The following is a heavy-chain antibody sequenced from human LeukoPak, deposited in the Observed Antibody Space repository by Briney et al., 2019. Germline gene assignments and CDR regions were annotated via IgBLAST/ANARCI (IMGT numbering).Heavy chain of an antibody. CDR3: ARAGYSSGWYYFDY. Sequence: TSETLSLTCTVSGGSISSYYWSWIRQPPGKGLEWIGYIYYSGSTNYNPSLKSRVTISADTSKNQFSLKLSSATAADTAVYYCARAGYSSGWYYFDYWGQGTLVTVSS. V-gene: IGHV4-59*01. CDR1: GGSISSYY. D-gene: IGHD6-19*01. J-gene: IGHJ4*02. CDR2: IYYSGST.